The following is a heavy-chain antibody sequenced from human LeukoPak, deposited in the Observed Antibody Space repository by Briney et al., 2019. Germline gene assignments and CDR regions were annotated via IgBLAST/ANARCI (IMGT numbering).Heavy chain of an antibody. V-gene: IGHV5-51*01. CDR3: ARQGSSWYSAFDI. CDR1: GYSFTSYW. J-gene: IGHJ3*02. Sequence: GESLKISCKGSGYSFTSYWIGWVRQMPGKGLEWLGIIYPGDSDTRYSPSFQGQVTISADKSISTAYLQWSSLKASDTAMYYCARQGSSWYSAFDIWGQGTMVTVSS. D-gene: IGHD6-13*01. CDR2: IYPGDSDT.